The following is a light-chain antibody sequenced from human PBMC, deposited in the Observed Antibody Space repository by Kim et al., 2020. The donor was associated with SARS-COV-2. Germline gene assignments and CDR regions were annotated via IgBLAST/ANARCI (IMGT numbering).Light chain of an antibody. Sequence: AWGQTVRITCHEASLRSYYASWYQKKPGQAPVLVIYGNNNRPSGIPERFSGSSSGNTASLTITGAQAEDEADYYCNSRDSSGNHVVFGGGTQLTVL. CDR3: NSRDSSGNHVV. V-gene: IGLV3-19*01. CDR2: GNN. J-gene: IGLJ2*01. CDR1: SLRSYY.